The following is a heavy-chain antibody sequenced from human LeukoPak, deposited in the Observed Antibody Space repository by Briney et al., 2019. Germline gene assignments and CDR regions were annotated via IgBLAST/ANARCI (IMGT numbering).Heavy chain of an antibody. CDR2: IKQDGSEK. V-gene: IGHV3-7*03. Sequence: GGSLRLSCAASGFTFSSYWMSWVRQAPGKGLEWVSNIKQDGSEKYYVDSVKGRFTISRDNAKNSLYLQMNSLRAEDTAVYYCARVGGRGVHYGMDAWGKGTTVTVSS. CDR1: GFTFSSYW. D-gene: IGHD3-10*01. CDR3: ARVGGRGVHYGMDA. J-gene: IGHJ6*04.